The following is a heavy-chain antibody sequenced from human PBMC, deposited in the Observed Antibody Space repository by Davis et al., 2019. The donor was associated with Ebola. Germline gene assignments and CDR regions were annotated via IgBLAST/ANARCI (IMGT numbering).Heavy chain of an antibody. CDR1: GGSISSSSYF. CDR2: IYSSGST. Sequence: MPSETLSLTCTVSGGSISSSSYFWGWSRQPPGKGLVWLGTIYSSGSTYYNPSPKSRVTISVDTSKNQFSLKLSSVTAADTAVYYCARHVFRGDYVWGSYRYSWFDPWGQGTLVTVSS. V-gene: IGHV4-39*01. D-gene: IGHD3-16*02. J-gene: IGHJ5*02. CDR3: ARHVFRGDYVWGSYRYSWFDP.